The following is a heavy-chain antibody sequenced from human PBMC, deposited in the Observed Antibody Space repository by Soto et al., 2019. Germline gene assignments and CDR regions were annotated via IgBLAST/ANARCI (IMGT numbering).Heavy chain of an antibody. J-gene: IGHJ4*02. V-gene: IGHV4-31*03. CDR1: GGSISSGGYY. CDR2: IYYSGST. Sequence: QVQLQESGPGLVKPSQTLSLTCTVSGGSISSGGYYWSRIRQHPGKGLEWIGYIYYSGSTYYNPSLKSRITISVDTSKNQFSLKLTSVTAADTAVYYCARGVAAAHFDYWGQGTLVTVSS. CDR3: ARGVAAAHFDY. D-gene: IGHD6-13*01.